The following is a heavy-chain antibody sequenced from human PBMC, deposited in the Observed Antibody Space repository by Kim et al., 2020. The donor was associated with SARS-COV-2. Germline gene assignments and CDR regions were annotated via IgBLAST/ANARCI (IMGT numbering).Heavy chain of an antibody. V-gene: IGHV3-7*03. Sequence: GGSLRLSCAASGFTFGSYWMSWVRQAPGKGLEWVANIKQDGSEKYYVDSVKGRFTISRDNAKNSLSLQMNSLRAEDTAVYYCARGFGGYWGQGTLVTVSS. D-gene: IGHD3-10*01. CDR2: IKQDGSEK. CDR3: ARGFGGY. J-gene: IGHJ4*02. CDR1: GFTFGSYW.